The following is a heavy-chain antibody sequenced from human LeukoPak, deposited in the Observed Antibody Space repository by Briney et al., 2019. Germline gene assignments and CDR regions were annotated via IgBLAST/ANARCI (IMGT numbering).Heavy chain of an antibody. D-gene: IGHD4-23*01. CDR1: GGYIITSDHY. CDR3: ARERYYYGGKTWFDP. J-gene: IGHJ5*02. Sequence: PSETLSRTCSVSGGYIITSDHYWGWIRQPPRKGLEWIGSIFHTGSTSTNPFFKSRVTVSVDTSKNQFSLNLTSVTAADTAVYYCARERYYYGGKTWFDPWGQGTLVTVSS. CDR2: IFHTGST. V-gene: IGHV4-39*07.